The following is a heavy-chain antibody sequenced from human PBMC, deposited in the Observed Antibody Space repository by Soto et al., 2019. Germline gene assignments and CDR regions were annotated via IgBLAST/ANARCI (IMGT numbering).Heavy chain of an antibody. D-gene: IGHD5-18*01. Sequence: ASVKVSCKASGYTFTNNDVSWVRQATGQGLEWMGWMNPGSGDTGYAQKFQGRVTMTRDISIATAYMELNSLTSEDTAIYYCARMESFGSLNWFDPWGQGNLVTV. CDR2: MNPGSGDT. J-gene: IGHJ5*02. CDR3: ARMESFGSLNWFDP. CDR1: GYTFTNND. V-gene: IGHV1-8*02.